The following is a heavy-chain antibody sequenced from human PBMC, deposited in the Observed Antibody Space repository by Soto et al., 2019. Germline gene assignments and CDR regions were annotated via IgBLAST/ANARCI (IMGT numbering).Heavy chain of an antibody. D-gene: IGHD3-10*01. J-gene: IGHJ6*02. V-gene: IGHV1-69*01. CDR2: IIPIFGTA. CDR3: ASPDFVYYGSGSYPTYYYYGMDV. CDR1: GGTFSSYA. Sequence: QVQLVQSGAEVKKPGSSVKVSYKASGGTFSSYAISWVRQAPGQGLEWMGGIIPIFGTANYAQKFQGRVTITADESTSTAYMELSSLRSEDTAVYYCASPDFVYYGSGSYPTYYYYGMDVWGQGTTVTVSS.